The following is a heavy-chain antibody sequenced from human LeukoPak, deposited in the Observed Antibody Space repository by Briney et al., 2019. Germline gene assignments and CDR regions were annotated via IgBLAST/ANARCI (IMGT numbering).Heavy chain of an antibody. CDR1: GYTFTSYG. D-gene: IGHD1-20*01. J-gene: IGHJ4*02. CDR3: ARDWYNWNGNPPSKSDY. CDR2: ISAYNGNT. V-gene: IGHV1-18*01. Sequence: ASVKVSCKASGYTFTSYGISWVRQAPGQGLEWMGWISAYNGNTNYAQKLQGRVTMTTDTSTSTAYMELRSLRSDDTAVYYCARDWYNWNGNPPSKSDYWGQGTLVTVSS.